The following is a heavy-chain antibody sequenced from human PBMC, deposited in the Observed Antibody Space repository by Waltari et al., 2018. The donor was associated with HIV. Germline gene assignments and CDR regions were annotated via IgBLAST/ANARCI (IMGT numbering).Heavy chain of an antibody. J-gene: IGHJ4*02. D-gene: IGHD2-21*02. CDR2: IDSSSSYI. V-gene: IGHV3-21*04. CDR3: ARFDGGNSEVYH. CDR1: VFTFGVLS. Sequence: EVHLVESGGGLVKPGGALVLYGAASVFTFGVLSRTWVRQAPGKGLEWVSTIDSSSSYIDYADSVRGRFTISRDNAKNSLFLQMDALRAEDTAFYYCARFDGGNSEVYHWGQGTLVTVSS.